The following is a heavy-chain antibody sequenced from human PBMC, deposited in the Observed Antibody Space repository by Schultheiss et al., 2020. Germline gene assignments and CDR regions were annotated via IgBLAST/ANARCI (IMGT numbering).Heavy chain of an antibody. V-gene: IGHV4-31*03. J-gene: IGHJ6*02. Sequence: SCTVSGGSISSGGYYWSWIRQHPGKGLEWIGYIYYSGSTYYNPSLKSRVTISVDTSKNQFSLKLSSVTAADTAVYYCARGTVTAYYYYYGMDVWGQGTTVTVSS. CDR1: GGSISSGGYY. CDR2: IYYSGST. D-gene: IGHD4-17*01. CDR3: ARGTVTAYYYYYGMDV.